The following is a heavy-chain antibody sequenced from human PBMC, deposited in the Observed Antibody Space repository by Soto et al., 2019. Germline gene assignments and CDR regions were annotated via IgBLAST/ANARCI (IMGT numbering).Heavy chain of an antibody. CDR3: AKDPYSSGWSFAEYFQH. D-gene: IGHD6-19*01. J-gene: IGHJ1*01. CDR1: GFTFSSYG. V-gene: IGHV3-30*18. Sequence: PGGSLRLSCAASGFTFSSYGMHWVRQAPGKGLEWVAVISYDGSNKYYADSVKGRFTISRDNSKNTLYLQMNSLRAEDTAVYYCAKDPYSSGWSFAEYFQHWGQGTLVTVSS. CDR2: ISYDGSNK.